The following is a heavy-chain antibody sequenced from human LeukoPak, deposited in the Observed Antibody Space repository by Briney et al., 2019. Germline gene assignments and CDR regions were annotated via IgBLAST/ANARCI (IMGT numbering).Heavy chain of an antibody. Sequence: PSETLSLTCTVSGGSISSGGYYWSWIRQPPGKGLEWTGYIYHSGSTYYNPSLKSRVTISVDRSKNQFSLKLSSVTAADTAVYYCARLIFGVARDIWGQGTMVTVSS. CDR2: IYHSGST. J-gene: IGHJ3*02. CDR3: ARLIFGVARDI. CDR1: GGSISSGGYY. V-gene: IGHV4-30-2*01. D-gene: IGHD3-3*01.